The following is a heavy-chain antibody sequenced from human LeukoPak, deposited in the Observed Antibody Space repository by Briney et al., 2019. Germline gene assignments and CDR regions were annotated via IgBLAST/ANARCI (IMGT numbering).Heavy chain of an antibody. V-gene: IGHV3-7*01. CDR1: GFTFSSYW. J-gene: IGHJ5*02. Sequence: PGGSLRLSCAASGFTFSSYWMSWVRQAPGKGLEWVANIKQDGSEKYYVDSVKGRFTISRDNAKNSLCLQMNSLRAEDTAVYYCAREASRSWFDPWGQGTLVTVSS. CDR3: AREASRSWFDP. CDR2: IKQDGSEK.